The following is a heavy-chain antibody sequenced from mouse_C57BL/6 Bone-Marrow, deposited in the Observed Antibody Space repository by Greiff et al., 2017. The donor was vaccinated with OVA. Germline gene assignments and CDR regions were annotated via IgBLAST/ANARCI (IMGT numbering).Heavy chain of an antibody. Sequence: VQLQQSGAELVRPGASVKLSCKASGYTFTDYYINWVKQRPGQGLEWIARIYPGSGNTYYNEKFKGKATLTAEKSSSTAYMQLSSLTSEDSAVYFCARSEITTVVARGFDYWGQGTTLTVSS. CDR2: IYPGSGNT. J-gene: IGHJ2*01. CDR1: GYTFTDYY. D-gene: IGHD1-1*01. V-gene: IGHV1-76*01. CDR3: ARSEITTVVARGFDY.